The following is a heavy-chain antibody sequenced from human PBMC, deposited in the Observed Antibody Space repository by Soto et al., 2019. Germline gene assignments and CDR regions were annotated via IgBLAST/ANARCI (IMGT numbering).Heavy chain of an antibody. Sequence: GDSVKVSCKASGYTFTSYYMHWVRQAPGQGLERMGIINPSGGSTSYAQKFQGRVTMTRDTSTSTVYMELSSLRSEDTAVYYCARDSQNNSSGPNYGMDVGVQGTTVTVSS. J-gene: IGHJ6*01. CDR1: GYTFTSYY. D-gene: IGHD6-19*01. V-gene: IGHV1-46*01. CDR2: INPSGGST. CDR3: ARDSQNNSSGPNYGMDV.